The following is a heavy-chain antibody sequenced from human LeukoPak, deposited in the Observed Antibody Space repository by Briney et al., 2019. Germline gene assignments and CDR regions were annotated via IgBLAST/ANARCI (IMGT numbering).Heavy chain of an antibody. CDR2: FDPEDGET. V-gene: IGHV1-24*01. CDR3: ARSPSKYYYYYMDV. Sequence: ASVKVSCKVSGYTLTELSMHWVRQAPGKGLEWMGGFDPEDGETIYAQKLQGRVTMTTDTSTSTAYMELRSLRSDDTAMYYCARSPSKYYYYYMDVWGKGTTVTVSS. D-gene: IGHD5-24*01. CDR1: GYTLTELS. J-gene: IGHJ6*03.